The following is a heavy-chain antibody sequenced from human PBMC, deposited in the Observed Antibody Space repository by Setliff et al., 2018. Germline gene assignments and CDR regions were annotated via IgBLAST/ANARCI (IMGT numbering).Heavy chain of an antibody. D-gene: IGHD3-3*01. J-gene: IGHJ4*02. V-gene: IGHV1-18*01. Sequence: GASVKVSCKTSGFMFYTFGFSWVRHVPEQGFEWMGCISGYNGNTNYAQKFQDRVTVTMDTSTSTVYMELRSLRSDDTAVYYCARSSAPSAVLAADFDFWGRGTPVTVSS. CDR2: ISGYNGNT. CDR1: GFMFYTFG. CDR3: ARSSAPSAVLAADFDF.